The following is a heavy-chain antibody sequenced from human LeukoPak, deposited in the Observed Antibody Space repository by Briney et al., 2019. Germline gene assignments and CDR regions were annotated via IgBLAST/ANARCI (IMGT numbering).Heavy chain of an antibody. CDR3: AKDAWVTGAPYYFDY. Sequence: GGSLRLSCAASGFTFSSYAMSRVRQAPGKGLEWVSAISGSGGSTYYADSVKGRFTISRDNSKSTLYLQMNSLRAEDTAVYYCAKDAWVTGAPYYFDYWGQGTLVTVFS. CDR1: GFTFSSYA. V-gene: IGHV3-23*01. J-gene: IGHJ4*02. CDR2: ISGSGGST. D-gene: IGHD5-18*01.